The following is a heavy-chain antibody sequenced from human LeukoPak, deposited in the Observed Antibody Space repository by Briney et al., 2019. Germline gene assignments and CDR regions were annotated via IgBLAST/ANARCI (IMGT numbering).Heavy chain of an antibody. J-gene: IGHJ5*02. Sequence: PSETLSLTCTVSGYSISSGYYWSWIRQPPGKGLEWIGYIYYSGTTNYNPSLKSRVTISLDTSKNQFSLKLSSVNAADTAVYYCARTLSSSWYLGGSIDKLNWFDPWGQGTLVTVSS. CDR2: IYYSGTT. CDR1: GYSISSGYY. D-gene: IGHD6-13*01. V-gene: IGHV4-61*01. CDR3: ARTLSSSWYLGGSIDKLNWFDP.